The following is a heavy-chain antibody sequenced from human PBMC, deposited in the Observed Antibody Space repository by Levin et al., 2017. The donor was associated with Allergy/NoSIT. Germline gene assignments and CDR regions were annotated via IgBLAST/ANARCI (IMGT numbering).Heavy chain of an antibody. D-gene: IGHD5-18*01. CDR1: GYSFTSYW. CDR2: IYPGDSDT. Sequence: GESLKISCKGSGYSFTSYWIGWVRQMPGKGLEWMGIIYPGDSDTRYSPSFQGQVTISADKSISTAYLQWSSLKASDTAMYYCARSTEEALDTAMRSRTDAFDIWGQGTMVTVSS. CDR3: ARSTEEALDTAMRSRTDAFDI. J-gene: IGHJ3*02. V-gene: IGHV5-51*01.